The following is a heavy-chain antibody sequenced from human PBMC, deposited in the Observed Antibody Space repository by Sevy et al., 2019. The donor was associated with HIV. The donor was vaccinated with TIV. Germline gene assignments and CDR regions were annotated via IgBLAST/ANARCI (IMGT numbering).Heavy chain of an antibody. V-gene: IGHV3-7*01. D-gene: IGHD3-22*01. CDR1: GFTFTTYW. J-gene: IGHJ5*02. CDR2: INRDRTQK. CDR3: ARESSGPSVVDL. Sequence: GGSLRLSCAASGFTFTTYWMIWIRQAPGKGLEWVANINRDRTQKYYADSLKDRFTISRDNAENSLYLQMDSLRAEDTALYYCARESSGPSVVDLWGQGTLVTVSS.